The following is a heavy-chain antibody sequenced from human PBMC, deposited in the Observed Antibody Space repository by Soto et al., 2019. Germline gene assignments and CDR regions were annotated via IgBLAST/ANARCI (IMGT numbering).Heavy chain of an antibody. V-gene: IGHV1-3*01. J-gene: IGHJ6*02. CDR1: GYTFTPYA. CDR3: ARDGTYRYGSYSLYGLDV. CDR2: INVDNGNT. D-gene: IGHD3-16*02. Sequence: QIQLVQSGADVRKPGASVKVSCTASGYTFTPYAMHWVRQAPGQRPEWMGWINVDNGNTKYSQTFQGRVNITSDPSAPTAYMELSGLSYGATGVHFCARDGTYRYGSYSLYGLDVWGQGTTVIVSS.